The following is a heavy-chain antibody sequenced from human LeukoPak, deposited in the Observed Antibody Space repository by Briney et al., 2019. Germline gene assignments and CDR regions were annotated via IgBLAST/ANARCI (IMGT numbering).Heavy chain of an antibody. CDR3: AKDTGGNGAYFYAMDV. Sequence: PGRSLRLSCVGSGFAFHNYAMHWVRRPPGKGLEWVSAINWNSDTKAYADSVKGRFTISGDRARNSLYLQMDSLRPEDTALCYCAKDTGGNGAYFYAMDVWGQGTSVTVSS. CDR1: GFAFHNYA. D-gene: IGHD4-23*01. J-gene: IGHJ6*02. CDR2: INWNSDTK. V-gene: IGHV3-9*01.